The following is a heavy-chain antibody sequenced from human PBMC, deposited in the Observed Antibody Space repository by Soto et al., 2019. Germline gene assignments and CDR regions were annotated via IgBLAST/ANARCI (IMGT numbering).Heavy chain of an antibody. D-gene: IGHD3-3*01. Sequence: ASVKVSCKASGYTFTGYYMHWVRQAPGQGLEWMGWINPNSGGTNYAQKFQGWVTMTRDTSISTAYMELSRLRSDDTAVYYCARAGENYDFWSGPYYFDYWGQGTLVTVSS. CDR3: ARAGENYDFWSGPYYFDY. J-gene: IGHJ4*02. CDR2: INPNSGGT. V-gene: IGHV1-2*04. CDR1: GYTFTGYY.